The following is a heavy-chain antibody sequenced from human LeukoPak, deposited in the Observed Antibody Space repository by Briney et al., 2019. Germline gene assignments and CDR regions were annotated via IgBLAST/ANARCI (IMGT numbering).Heavy chain of an antibody. V-gene: IGHV3-7*01. Sequence: GGSLRLSCAASGFTFSSYWMSWVRQAPGKGLEWVANIKQDGSEKYYADSVKGRFTISRDNAKNSLYLQMNSLRAEDTAVYYCARVALDYYYYMDVWGKGTTVTVSS. J-gene: IGHJ6*03. CDR3: ARVALDYYYYMDV. CDR2: IKQDGSEK. CDR1: GFTFSSYW.